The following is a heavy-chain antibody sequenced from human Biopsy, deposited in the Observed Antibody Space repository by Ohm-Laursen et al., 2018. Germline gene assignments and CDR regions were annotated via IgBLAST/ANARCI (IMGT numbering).Heavy chain of an antibody. CDR3: AKGQDLRGGAECFQH. CDR2: INPHSGTT. J-gene: IGHJ1*01. D-gene: IGHD2-15*01. V-gene: IGHV1-2*02. Sequence: ASVKVSCKASGYTFTGQYLHWVRQVPGQGLEWMGWINPHSGTTKFAQDFQGRVTMTRDTSITTAYMELRRLTSDDTAVYYCAKGQDLRGGAECFQHWGQGALVTVSS. CDR1: GYTFTGQY.